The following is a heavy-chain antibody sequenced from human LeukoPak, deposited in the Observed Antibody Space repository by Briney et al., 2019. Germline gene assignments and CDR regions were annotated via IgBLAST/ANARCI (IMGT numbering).Heavy chain of an antibody. D-gene: IGHD3-3*01. CDR2: IIPSFSTA. V-gene: IGHV1-69*13. J-gene: IGHJ6*03. Sequence: GASGKVSCKASGGAFTIYAISLVRQGPGQGLEWVGGIIPSFSTADSAQKFQGRVTITADESTSTAYMELSSLRSEDTAVYYCARDLSSRGYYDFWSGYYTYYYYYMDVWGKGTTVTVSS. CDR3: ARDLSSRGYYDFWSGYYTYYYYYMDV. CDR1: GGAFTIYA.